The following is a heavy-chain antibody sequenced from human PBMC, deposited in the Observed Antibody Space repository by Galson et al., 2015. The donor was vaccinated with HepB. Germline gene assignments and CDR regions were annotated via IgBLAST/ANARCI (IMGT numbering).Heavy chain of an antibody. CDR2: IYPRDSDT. D-gene: IGHD1-26*01. Sequence: QSGAEVKKPGESLKISCKGSEYSFISYWIGWVRQMPGKGLEWMGIIYPRDSDTRYSPSFQGQVTISADKSISTAYLQWSSLKASDTAMYYCARAVIVGATRGGFDIWGQGTMVTVSS. CDR1: EYSFISYW. V-gene: IGHV5-51*01. J-gene: IGHJ3*02. CDR3: ARAVIVGATRGGFDI.